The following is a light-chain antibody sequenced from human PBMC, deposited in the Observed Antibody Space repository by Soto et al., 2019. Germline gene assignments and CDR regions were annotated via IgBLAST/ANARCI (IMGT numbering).Light chain of an antibody. Sequence: DIQMTHSPSSVSASVGDRVTITCRASQAINRWLAWYQQKPGKVPKLLIYAASSLESGVPSRFSGSGSGTDFTLTISSLQPEDFATYYRQQAYSFPLTFGGGTKV. CDR1: QAINRW. CDR2: AAS. V-gene: IGKV1D-12*01. J-gene: IGKJ4*01. CDR3: QQAYSFPLT.